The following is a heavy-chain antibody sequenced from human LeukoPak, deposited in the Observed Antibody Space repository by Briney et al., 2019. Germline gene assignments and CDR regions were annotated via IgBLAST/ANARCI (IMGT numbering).Heavy chain of an antibody. V-gene: IGHV3-9*01. CDR1: GFTFSSYW. D-gene: IGHD3-10*01. Sequence: GGSLRLSCAASGFTFSSYWMHWVRQAPGKGLEWVSGISWNSGSIGYADSVKGRFTISRDNAKNSLYLQMNSLRAEDTALYYCAKVLRFGEFWFDPWGQGTLVTVSS. J-gene: IGHJ5*02. CDR2: ISWNSGSI. CDR3: AKVLRFGEFWFDP.